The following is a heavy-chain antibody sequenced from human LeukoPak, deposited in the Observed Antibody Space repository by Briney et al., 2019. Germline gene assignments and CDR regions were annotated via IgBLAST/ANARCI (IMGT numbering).Heavy chain of an antibody. CDR3: ARTEESGYSYRYFGYYYYMDV. D-gene: IGHD5-18*01. J-gene: IGHJ6*03. V-gene: IGHV4-59*01. CDR1: GGSISSYY. CDR2: IYYTGIT. Sequence: SETLSLTCTVSGGSISSYYWSWIRQPPGKGLEWIGYIYYTGITSYNPSLKSRVTISVDTSKNQFSLTLSSVTAAGTAVYYCARTEESGYSYRYFGYYYYMDVWGKGTTVTVSS.